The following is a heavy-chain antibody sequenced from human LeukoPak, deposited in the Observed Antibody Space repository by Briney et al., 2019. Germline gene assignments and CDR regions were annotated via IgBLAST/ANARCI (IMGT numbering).Heavy chain of an antibody. Sequence: PGRSLRPSCAASGFTFSKYAMHWVRQAPGKGLEWVAVTSYDGSDKYYPDSVKGRFTISRDNSKDSLYLQMNSLRAEDAAVYYCSRGLEYSSSWYSYYYYYGLDVWGKGTTVTVSS. J-gene: IGHJ6*04. CDR1: GFTFSKYA. D-gene: IGHD6-13*01. CDR3: SRGLEYSSSWYSYYYYYGLDV. V-gene: IGHV3-30*04. CDR2: TSYDGSDK.